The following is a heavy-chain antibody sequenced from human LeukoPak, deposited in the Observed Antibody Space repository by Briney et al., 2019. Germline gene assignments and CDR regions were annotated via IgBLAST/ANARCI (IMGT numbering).Heavy chain of an antibody. CDR3: ARDRALDYYDSSGYYLFAY. J-gene: IGHJ4*02. V-gene: IGHV1-69*13. CDR1: GGTFSSYA. D-gene: IGHD3-22*01. CDR2: IIPIFGTA. Sequence: EASVKVSCKASGGTFSSYAISWVRQAPGQGLEWMGGIIPIFGTANYAQKFQGRVTTTADESTSTAYMELSSLRSEDTAVYYCARDRALDYYDSSGYYLFAYWGQGTLVTVSS.